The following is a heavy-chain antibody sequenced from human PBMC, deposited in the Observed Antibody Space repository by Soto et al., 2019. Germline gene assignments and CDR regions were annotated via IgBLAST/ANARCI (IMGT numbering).Heavy chain of an antibody. CDR2: INSSGEST. J-gene: IGHJ4*02. CDR3: ARVPDLNYCTKTSCLYYFDY. V-gene: IGHV3-23*01. Sequence: GGSLRLSCEVSGLTFSRYIMSWVRQAPGKGLEWVSTINSSGESTYYADPVKGRFTVSRDNSKNSLYLQMNSLRAEDTAVYYCARVPDLNYCTKTSCLYYFDYWGQGALVTVSS. CDR1: GLTFSRYI. D-gene: IGHD2-8*01.